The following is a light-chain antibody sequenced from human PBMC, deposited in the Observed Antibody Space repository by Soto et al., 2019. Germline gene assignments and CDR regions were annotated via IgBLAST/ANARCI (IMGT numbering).Light chain of an antibody. CDR1: TGTVTSTHY. CDR3: LLSYNTFRV. Sequence: QAVVTQEPSLTVYPGGTVTLTCGSSTGTVTSTHYPFWFQQKPGQAPTIVIYDTNNKNSWTPARFSGSLLGGKAALTLSGAQPEDEAEYYCLLSYNTFRVFGGGTKLTVL. V-gene: IGLV7-46*01. J-gene: IGLJ3*02. CDR2: DTN.